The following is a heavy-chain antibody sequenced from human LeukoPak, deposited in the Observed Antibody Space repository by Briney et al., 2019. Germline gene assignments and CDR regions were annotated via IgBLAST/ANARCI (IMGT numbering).Heavy chain of an antibody. CDR1: GFTFSDYY. J-gene: IGHJ4*02. V-gene: IGHV3-11*01. CDR2: ISSSGSTI. CDR3: ARVYCSSTSCIGPFDY. D-gene: IGHD2-2*01. Sequence: PGGSLRLSCAASGFTFSDYYMSWIRQAPGKGPEWVSYISSSGSTIYYADSVKGRFTISRDNAKNSLYLQMNSLRAEDTAVYYCARVYCSSTSCIGPFDYWGQGTLVTVSS.